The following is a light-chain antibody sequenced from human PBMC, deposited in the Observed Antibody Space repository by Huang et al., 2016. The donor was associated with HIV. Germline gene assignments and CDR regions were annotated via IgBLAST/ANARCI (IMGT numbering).Light chain of an antibody. CDR3: QQLNSYPLT. CDR2: DAS. CDR1: QDISTY. J-gene: IGKJ4*01. V-gene: IGKV1-9*01. Sequence: IQLTQSPSSLSASVGDRVTITCRASQDISTYLAWYQQKPGKAPKLLIYDASTLQTAVPSRCSGSGSGTEFTLSISSLQPDDFATYYCQQLNSYPLTFGGGSKVGIK.